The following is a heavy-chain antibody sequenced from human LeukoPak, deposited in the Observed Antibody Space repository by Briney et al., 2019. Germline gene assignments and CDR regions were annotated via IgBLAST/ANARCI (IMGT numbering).Heavy chain of an antibody. V-gene: IGHV4-39*01. CDR1: GGSISSSSYY. Sequence: SETLSLTCTVSGGSISSSSYYWGWIRQPPGKGLEWIGSIYYSGSTYYNPSLKSRVTISVDTSKIQFSLKLSSVTAADTAVYHCARPFSYSSGWYYFDYWGQGTLVTVSS. J-gene: IGHJ4*02. CDR2: IYYSGST. D-gene: IGHD6-19*01. CDR3: ARPFSYSSGWYYFDY.